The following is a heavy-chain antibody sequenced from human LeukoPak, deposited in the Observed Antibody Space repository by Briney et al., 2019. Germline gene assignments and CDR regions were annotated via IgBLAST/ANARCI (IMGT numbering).Heavy chain of an antibody. CDR1: GGSFSGYY. J-gene: IGHJ4*02. D-gene: IGHD6-19*01. Sequence: SETLSLTCAVYGGSFSGYYWSWIRQPPGKGLEWIGEINHSGSTNYNPSLKSRVTISVDTSKNQFSLKLSSVTAADTAVYYCARAGCSSGWTYFDYWGQGTLVTVSS. V-gene: IGHV4-34*01. CDR2: INHSGST. CDR3: ARAGCSSGWTYFDY.